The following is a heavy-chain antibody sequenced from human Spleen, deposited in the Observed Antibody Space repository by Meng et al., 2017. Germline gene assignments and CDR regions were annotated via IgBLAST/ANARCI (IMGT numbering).Heavy chain of an antibody. CDR2: INAVFGTT. CDR1: GGIFSNYV. D-gene: IGHD2-2*01. Sequence: SVKVSCKALGGIFSNYVIGWVRQAPGQGLEWMGGINAVFGTTNYAQKFHNRVTITSDESASTVYMELTRLTSEDTAVYFCARKAGNCISTTCYSLDYWGQGTLVTVSS. CDR3: ARKAGNCISTTCYSLDY. V-gene: IGHV1-69*13. J-gene: IGHJ4*02.